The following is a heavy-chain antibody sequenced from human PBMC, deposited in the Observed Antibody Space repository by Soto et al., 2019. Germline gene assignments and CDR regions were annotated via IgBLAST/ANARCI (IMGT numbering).Heavy chain of an antibody. J-gene: IGHJ6*02. Sequence: KQSQTLSLTCAISGDSVSSNSAAWNWIRQSPSRGLEWLGRTYYRSKWYNDYAVSVKSRITINPDTSKNQFSLQLNSVTPEDTAVYYCAREGQQQLVLQDYYYGMDVWGQGTTVTVSS. CDR3: AREGQQQLVLQDYYYGMDV. CDR1: GDSVSSNSAA. CDR2: TYYRSKWYN. D-gene: IGHD6-13*01. V-gene: IGHV6-1*01.